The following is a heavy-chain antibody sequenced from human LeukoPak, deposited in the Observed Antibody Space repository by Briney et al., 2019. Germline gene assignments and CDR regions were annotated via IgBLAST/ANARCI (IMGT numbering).Heavy chain of an antibody. CDR1: GGSISSSNYY. Sequence: SETLSLTCTVSGGSISSSNYYWGWIRQPPGKGLEWIGSIYYSGSTYYNPSLKSRVTISVDTSKNQFSLKLSSVTAADTAVYYCARRALIVMYFNYWGQGTLVTVSS. D-gene: IGHD3-16*01. CDR2: IYYSGST. J-gene: IGHJ4*02. V-gene: IGHV4-39*01. CDR3: ARRALIVMYFNY.